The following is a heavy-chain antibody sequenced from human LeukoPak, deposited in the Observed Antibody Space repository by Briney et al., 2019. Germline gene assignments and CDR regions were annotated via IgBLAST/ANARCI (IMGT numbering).Heavy chain of an antibody. CDR3: ARDRFYSGYEDWFDP. CDR2: IYHSGST. D-gene: IGHD5-12*01. V-gene: IGHV4-30-2*01. J-gene: IGHJ5*02. Sequence: SQTLSLTCTVSGGSISSGGYYWSWIRQPPGKGLEWIGYIYHSGSTYYNPSLKSRVTISVDTSKNQFSLKLSSVTAADTAVYYCARDRFYSGYEDWFDPWGQGTLVTVSS. CDR1: GGSISSGGYY.